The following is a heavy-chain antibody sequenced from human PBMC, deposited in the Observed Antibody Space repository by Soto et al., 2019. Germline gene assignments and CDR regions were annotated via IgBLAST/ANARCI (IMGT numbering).Heavy chain of an antibody. CDR3: AAGSTSYVSGLGY. CDR2: IGFSADDI. J-gene: IGHJ4*02. Sequence: GGSLRLSCAASGFTFSRYQMNWVRQAPGKGLEWIAHIGFSADDIFYADSVQGRFTISRDNTKKSLHLQMNSLRVEDTAIYYCAAGSTSYVSGLGYWGLGSLVTVSS. V-gene: IGHV3-48*03. CDR1: GFTFSRYQ. D-gene: IGHD3-3*01.